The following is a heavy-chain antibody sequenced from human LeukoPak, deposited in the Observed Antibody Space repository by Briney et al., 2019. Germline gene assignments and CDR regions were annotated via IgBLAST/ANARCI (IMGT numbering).Heavy chain of an antibody. D-gene: IGHD3-10*01. J-gene: IGHJ4*02. V-gene: IGHV3-23*01. CDR2: ISGSGGST. Sequence: GGSLRLSCAASGFTSSSYAMSWVRQAPGKGLEWVSAISGSGGSTYYADSVKGRFTISRDNSKNTLYLQMNSLRAEDAAVYYCAKGAEIKSYYYGSGSYCDYWGQGTLVTVSS. CDR3: AKGAEIKSYYYGSGSYCDY. CDR1: GFTSSSYA.